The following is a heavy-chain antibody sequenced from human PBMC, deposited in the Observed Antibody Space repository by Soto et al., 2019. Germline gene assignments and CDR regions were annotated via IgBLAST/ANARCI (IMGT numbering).Heavy chain of an antibody. CDR1: GFTFSSYA. V-gene: IGHV3-23*01. CDR3: ARYSGGRCSSTSCPWYFDY. J-gene: IGHJ4*02. Sequence: EVQLLESGGGLVQPGGSLRLSCAASGFTFSSYAMSWVRQAPGKGLEWVSAISGSGGSTYYADSVKGRFTISRDNSKNTLYLQMNRLRAEDTAVYYCARYSGGRCSSTSCPWYFDYWGQGTLVTVSS. CDR2: ISGSGGST. D-gene: IGHD2-2*01.